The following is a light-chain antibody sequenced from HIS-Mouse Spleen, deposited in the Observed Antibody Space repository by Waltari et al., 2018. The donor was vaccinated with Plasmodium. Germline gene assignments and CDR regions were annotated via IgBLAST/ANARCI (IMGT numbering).Light chain of an antibody. CDR3: QQYGSSPYT. Sequence: EIVLTQSPGTLSLSTGERATLSCRASRRVSSSYLAWYQQKPGQAPRLLIYGASSRATGIPDRFSGSGSGTDFTLTISRLEPEDFAVYYCQQYGSSPYTFGQGTKLEIK. CDR2: GAS. V-gene: IGKV3-20*01. CDR1: RRVSSSY. J-gene: IGKJ2*01.